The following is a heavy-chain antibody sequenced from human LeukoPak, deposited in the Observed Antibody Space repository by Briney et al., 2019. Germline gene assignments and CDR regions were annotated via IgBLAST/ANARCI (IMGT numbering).Heavy chain of an antibody. CDR2: ISYDGSNQ. CDR1: GFTFSNYG. Sequence: GGSLRLSCAASGFTFSNYGMHWVRQAPGKGLEWVAVISYDGSNQYYANSVKGRFTISRDNSKNTLYLQMNSLRTEDTAIYYCAKDSGYYGSGNYYDFDYWGQGTLVTVPS. CDR3: AKDSGYYGSGNYYDFDY. J-gene: IGHJ4*02. V-gene: IGHV3-30*18. D-gene: IGHD3-10*01.